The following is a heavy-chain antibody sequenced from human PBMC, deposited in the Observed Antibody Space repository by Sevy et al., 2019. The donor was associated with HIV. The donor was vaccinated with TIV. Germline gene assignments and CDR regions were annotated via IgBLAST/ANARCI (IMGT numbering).Heavy chain of an antibody. D-gene: IGHD2-21*01. J-gene: IGHJ3*02. CDR1: AFSLSNYY. Sequence: GGSLRLSCAASAFSLSNYYMTWVRQAPGKGLEWVANIKQGGNEQFYLVSVKGRFTISRDDSKNSVYLQMTSLRAEDTAVYYCAREGVIYDDDGRDFDDAFDIWGHGTMVTVSS. V-gene: IGHV3-7*01. CDR3: AREGVIYDDDGRDFDDAFDI. CDR2: IKQGGNEQ.